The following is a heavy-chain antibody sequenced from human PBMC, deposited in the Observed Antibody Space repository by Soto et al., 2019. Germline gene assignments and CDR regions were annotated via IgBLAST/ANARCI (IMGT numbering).Heavy chain of an antibody. CDR1: GGTFSSYA. V-gene: IGHV1-69*01. CDR2: IIPIFGTA. D-gene: IGHD5-12*01. CDR3: ARESTRSGYDSSGYYGMDV. Sequence: SVTVSCTGSGGTFSSYAISWVRQATGQGLEWMGGIIPIFGTANYAQKFQGRVTITADESTSTAYMELSSLRSEDTAVYYCARESTRSGYDSSGYYGMDVWGQGTTVNVSS. J-gene: IGHJ6*02.